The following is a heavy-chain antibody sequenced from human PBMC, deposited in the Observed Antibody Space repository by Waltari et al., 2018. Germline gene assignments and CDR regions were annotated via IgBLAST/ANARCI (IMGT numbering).Heavy chain of an antibody. J-gene: IGHJ4*02. CDR1: ALTFSTYW. D-gene: IGHD3-10*01. Sequence: EGQLVESGGDLVQPGGSLRLSCAASALTFSTYWMHWVRQAPGKGLVWVARNNPDGRKTTYADSVRGRFSISRDNAKNTLYLQMNSLTVEDTAVYFCARSMNYGPDYWGRGTLVTVSS. CDR3: ARSMNYGPDY. V-gene: IGHV3-74*01. CDR2: NNPDGRKT.